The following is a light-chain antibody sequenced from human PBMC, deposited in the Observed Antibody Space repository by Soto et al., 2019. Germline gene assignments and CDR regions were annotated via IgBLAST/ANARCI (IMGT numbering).Light chain of an antibody. J-gene: IGLJ1*01. Sequence: QSVLTQPASVSGSPGQSITISCTGTSSDVVGYNYVSWYQHHPGKAPKLIIYDVSNRPSGVSIRFSGSKSDNTASLTISGLQPDDEADYHCSSYTTSNTRQIVYGTGTKVTVL. V-gene: IGLV2-14*03. CDR2: DVS. CDR3: SSYTTSNTRQIV. CDR1: SSDVVGYNY.